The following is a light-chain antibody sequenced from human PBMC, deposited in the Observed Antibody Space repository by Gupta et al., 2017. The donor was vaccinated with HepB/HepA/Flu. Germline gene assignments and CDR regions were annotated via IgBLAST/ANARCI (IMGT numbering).Light chain of an antibody. CDR2: NTN. J-gene: IGLJ2*01. CDR3: LLDYSAARV. CDR1: TGAVTNGHY. V-gene: IGLV7-46*01. Sequence: QSAVTQDPHLTVTPRGPVTLTCGSNTGAVTNGHYPYWFQQKPGQVPRILIYNTNNKHSWTPGRFSGSLLGDKAALTLTGAQPEDEADYYCLLDYSAARVFGGGTKLTVL.